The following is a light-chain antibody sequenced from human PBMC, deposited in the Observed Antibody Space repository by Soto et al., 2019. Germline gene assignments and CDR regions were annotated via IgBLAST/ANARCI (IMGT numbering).Light chain of an antibody. J-gene: IGLJ1*01. V-gene: IGLV2-14*01. CDR1: SSDVGGYNY. CDR3: SSYTGSSTLDV. Sequence: LTQPASVSGSPGQSITISCTGTSSDVGGYNYVSWYQQHPGKAPKLMIYDVSNRPSGVSNRFSGSKSGNTASLTISGLQAEDEADYYCSSYTGSSTLDVFGTGTKVTVL. CDR2: DVS.